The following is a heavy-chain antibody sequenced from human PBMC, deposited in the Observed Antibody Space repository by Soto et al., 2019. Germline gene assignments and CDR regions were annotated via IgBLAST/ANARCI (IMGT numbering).Heavy chain of an antibody. J-gene: IGHJ5*02. V-gene: IGHV4-30-2*01. CDR3: ARGRVFVPSAVIFNCLDP. CDR1: GAPITWCDYS. Sequence: TFASTCAISGAPITWCDYSWNWIRQPPGKVLEWIGYIFHGGSTYYNPSLRSRVTISVYRSRTKFSLKMSSVTAEDTAVYYCARGRVFVPSAVIFNCLDPCGQGALFT. D-gene: IGHD2-2*01. CDR2: IFHGGST.